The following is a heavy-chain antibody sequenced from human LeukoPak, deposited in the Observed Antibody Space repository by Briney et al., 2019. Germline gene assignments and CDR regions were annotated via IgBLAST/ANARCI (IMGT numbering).Heavy chain of an antibody. CDR2: ISYDGSNK. J-gene: IGHJ4*02. D-gene: IGHD5-24*01. V-gene: IGHV3-30*18. Sequence: GGSLRLSCAASGFTFSSYGMRWVRQAPGKGLEWVAVISYDGSNKYYADSVKGRFTISRDNSKNTLYLQVNSLRAEDTAIYYCAKRGGRWLQFHYDYWGQGTLVTVSS. CDR3: AKRGGRWLQFHYDY. CDR1: GFTFSSYG.